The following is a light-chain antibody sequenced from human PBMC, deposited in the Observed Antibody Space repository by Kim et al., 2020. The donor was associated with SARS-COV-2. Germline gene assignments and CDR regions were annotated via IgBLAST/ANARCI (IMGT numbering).Light chain of an antibody. CDR2: LNRDGSH. CDR3: QTWGTGIRV. CDR1: SGHSSYA. Sequence: ASVKLTCTLSSGHSSYASAWHQQQPEKRPRYLMKLNRDGSHSKGDGIPDRFSGSSSGAERYLTISSLQSEDEADYYYQTWGTGIRVFGGGTKLTVL. J-gene: IGLJ3*02. V-gene: IGLV4-69*01.